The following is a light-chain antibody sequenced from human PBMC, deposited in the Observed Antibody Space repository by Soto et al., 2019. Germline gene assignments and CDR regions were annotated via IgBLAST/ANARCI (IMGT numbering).Light chain of an antibody. Sequence: QSALTQPASVSGSPGQSITISCNGTSSDIGSYDLLSWYQQHPGKAPKLMIYEVTTRPAGVSDRFSGSKSANTASLTISGLQVADEADYDRCSFGSSGTSFGGGTKPTVL. CDR1: SSDIGSYDL. CDR3: CSFGSSGTS. CDR2: EVT. J-gene: IGLJ2*01. V-gene: IGLV2-23*02.